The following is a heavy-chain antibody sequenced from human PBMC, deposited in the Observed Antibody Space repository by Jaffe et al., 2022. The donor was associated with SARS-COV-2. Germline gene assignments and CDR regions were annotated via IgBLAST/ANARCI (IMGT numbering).Heavy chain of an antibody. CDR2: IYSDGST. CDR3: AKDLFWNTISGVLTLPQS. Sequence: EVQVVESGGGLIQPGGSLRLSCAASGFIVSSNFMSWVRQPPGKGLEWVSVIYSDGSTYYADSVKGRFTISRDNSRNTLFLQMKSLRAEDTAVYYCAKDLFWNTISGVLTLPQSWGQGTLVTVSS. D-gene: IGHD3-3*01. J-gene: IGHJ5*02. V-gene: IGHV3-53*01. CDR1: GFIVSSNF.